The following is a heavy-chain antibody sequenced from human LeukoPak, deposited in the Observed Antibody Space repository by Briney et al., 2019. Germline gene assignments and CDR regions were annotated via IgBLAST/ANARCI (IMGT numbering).Heavy chain of an antibody. D-gene: IGHD1-1*01. V-gene: IGHV1-69*13. Sequence: SVKVSCKASGGTFSSYAISWVRQAPGQGLEWMGGIIPIFGTANYAQKFQGRVTIPADESTSTAYMELSSLRSEDTAVYYCARTLHNCDAFDIWGQGTMVTVSS. J-gene: IGHJ3*02. CDR1: GGTFSSYA. CDR3: ARTLHNCDAFDI. CDR2: IIPIFGTA.